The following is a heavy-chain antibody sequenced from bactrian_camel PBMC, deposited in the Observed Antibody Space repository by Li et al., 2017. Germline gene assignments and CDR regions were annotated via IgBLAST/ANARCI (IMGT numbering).Heavy chain of an antibody. Sequence: HVQLVESGGGSVQAGGSLTLSCVASEEAFLSACMGWFRQAPGKEREGVASIYKEGLSTYYAGSVKGRFTISRDNAKNTVYLQMNTLKPDDTAMYHCAAVWENVLSLGASRYKVWGQGTQVTVS. D-gene: IGHD3*01. CDR3: AAVWENVLSLGASRYKV. CDR2: IYKEGLST. J-gene: IGHJ4*01. V-gene: IGHV3S1*01. CDR1: EEAFLSAC.